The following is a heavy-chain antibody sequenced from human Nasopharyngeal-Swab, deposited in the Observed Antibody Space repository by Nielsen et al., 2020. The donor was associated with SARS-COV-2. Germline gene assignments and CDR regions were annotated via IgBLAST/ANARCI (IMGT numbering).Heavy chain of an antibody. CDR2: IYYSGGT. CDR1: GGSISSYY. J-gene: IGHJ3*02. CDR3: ARESPAAGTAFDI. D-gene: IGHD6-13*01. V-gene: IGHV4-59*13. Sequence: SETLSLTCTVSGGSISSYYWSWIRQPPGKGLEWIGYIYYSGGTNYNPSLKSRVTISVDTSKNQFSLKLSSVTAADTAVYYCARESPAAGTAFDIWGQGTMVTVSS.